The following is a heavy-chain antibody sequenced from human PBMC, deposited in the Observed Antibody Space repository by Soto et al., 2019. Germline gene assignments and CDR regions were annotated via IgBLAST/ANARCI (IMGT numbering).Heavy chain of an antibody. D-gene: IGHD1-1*01. CDR2: INAGNGDT. V-gene: IGHV1-3*01. CDR1: GYTFTTSG. J-gene: IGHJ5*02. Sequence: ASVKVSCKASGYTFTTSGIHWVRQAPGQRLEWMGWINAGNGDTKYSQKFQGRVTLTRDTSASTAYMELSSLRSEDTSVYYCARDSERVQVPSTGWFDPWGQGTVVTVSS. CDR3: ARDSERVQVPSTGWFDP.